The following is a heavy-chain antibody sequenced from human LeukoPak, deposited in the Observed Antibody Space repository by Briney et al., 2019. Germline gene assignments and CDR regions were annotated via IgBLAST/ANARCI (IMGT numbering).Heavy chain of an antibody. CDR1: GFTFSSYW. Sequence: GGSLRLSCVASGFTFSSYWMHWVRQAPGKGLVWVSRINNDDTSADYADSVKDRFTISRDNTKNTLFLQMSSLSAEDTAVYFCARETATPGTYYFDSWGQGTLVTVSS. J-gene: IGHJ4*02. D-gene: IGHD5-18*01. CDR2: INNDDTSA. CDR3: ARETATPGTYYFDS. V-gene: IGHV3-74*01.